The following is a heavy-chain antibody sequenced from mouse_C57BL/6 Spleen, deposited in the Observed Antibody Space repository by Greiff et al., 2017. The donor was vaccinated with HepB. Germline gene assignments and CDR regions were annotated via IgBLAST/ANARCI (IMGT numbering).Heavy chain of an antibody. CDR3: ARFYYGSSYYFDY. D-gene: IGHD1-1*01. Sequence: EVQLQQSGPELVKPGASVKMSCKASGYTFTDYNMHWVKQSHGKSLEWIGYINPNNGGTSYNQKFKGKATLTVNKSSSTAYMELRSLTSEYSAVYYCARFYYGSSYYFDYWGQGTTLTVSS. CDR1: GYTFTDYN. CDR2: INPNNGGT. V-gene: IGHV1-22*01. J-gene: IGHJ2*01.